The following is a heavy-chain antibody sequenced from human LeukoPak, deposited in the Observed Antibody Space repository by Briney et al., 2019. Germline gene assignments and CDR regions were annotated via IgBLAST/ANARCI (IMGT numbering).Heavy chain of an antibody. CDR3: ASRTNTVTRGYYFDY. CDR2: ISYDGSNK. J-gene: IGHJ4*02. CDR1: GFTFSSYG. D-gene: IGHD4-17*01. Sequence: GGSLRLSCAASGFTFSSYGMHWVRQAPGKGLEWVAVISYDGSNKYYADSVKGRFTISRDNSKNTLYLQMNSLRAEDTAVYYCASRTNTVTRGYYFDYWGQGTLVTVSS. V-gene: IGHV3-30*03.